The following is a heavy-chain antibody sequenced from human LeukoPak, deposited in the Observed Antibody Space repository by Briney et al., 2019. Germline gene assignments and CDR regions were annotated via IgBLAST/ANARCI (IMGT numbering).Heavy chain of an antibody. CDR3: AREAGRVYSSSWYYFGY. V-gene: IGHV1-2*02. D-gene: IGHD6-13*01. Sequence: ASVKVSCKASGYTFTGYYIHWVRQAPGQGLEWMGWINPNSGGTNYAQKFQGRVTMTRDTSISTAYMELSRLRSDDTAVYYCAREAGRVYSSSWYYFGYWGQGTLVTVSS. CDR2: INPNSGGT. J-gene: IGHJ4*02. CDR1: GYTFTGYY.